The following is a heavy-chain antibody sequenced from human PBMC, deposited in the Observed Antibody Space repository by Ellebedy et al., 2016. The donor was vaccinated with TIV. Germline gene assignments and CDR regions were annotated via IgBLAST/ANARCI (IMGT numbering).Heavy chain of an antibody. Sequence: GESLKIFCAASGFTFSSYAMHWVRQAPGKGLEWVAVISYDGSNKYYADSVKGRFTISRDNSKNTLYLQMNSLRAEDTAVYYCAREELGYCSGGSCYPLTNPPDYWGQGTLVTVSS. D-gene: IGHD2-15*01. CDR1: GFTFSSYA. CDR2: ISYDGSNK. V-gene: IGHV3-30-3*01. J-gene: IGHJ4*02. CDR3: AREELGYCSGGSCYPLTNPPDY.